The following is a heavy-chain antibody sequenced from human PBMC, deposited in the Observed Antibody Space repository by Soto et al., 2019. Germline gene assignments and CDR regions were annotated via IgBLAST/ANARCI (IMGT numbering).Heavy chain of an antibody. CDR1: GFSISDHY. Sequence: QVQLVESGGGLVKPGGSLSLTCAASGFSISDHYMSWLRQAPGKGLEWVSYSSNSGTFTKYADSVKGRFSISRDNAKNSLYLEINSLRGEDTAIYYCARSGDNYNVLDYWGQGTPVTVSS. J-gene: IGHJ4*02. V-gene: IGHV3-11*05. CDR2: SSNSGTFT. CDR3: ARSGDNYNVLDY. D-gene: IGHD3-10*02.